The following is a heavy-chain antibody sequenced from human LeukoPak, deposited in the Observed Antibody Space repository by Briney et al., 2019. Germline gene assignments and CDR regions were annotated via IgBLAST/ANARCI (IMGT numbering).Heavy chain of an antibody. CDR2: ILGSGRSA. D-gene: IGHD3-9*01. CDR1: GFTFNNYA. J-gene: IGHJ4*02. V-gene: IGHV3-23*01. CDR3: SKWGDYDVLTGYYNSDF. Sequence: GASLRLSCAASGFTFNNYAMSWVRQAPGKGLEWVSAILGSGRSAYYADSVKGRFTISRDNSENSLFLQMNSLRVEDTALYYCSKWGDYDVLTGYYNSDFWGQGTLVTVSA.